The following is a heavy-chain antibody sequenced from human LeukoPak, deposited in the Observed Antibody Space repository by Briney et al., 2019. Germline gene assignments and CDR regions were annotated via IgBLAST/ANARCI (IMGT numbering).Heavy chain of an antibody. J-gene: IGHJ4*02. CDR2: IIPIFGTA. Sequence: GLEWMGGIIPIFGTANYAQKFQGRVTITADESTSTAYMELSSLRSEDTAVYYCARDSYRQVYYDSSGYYAFDYMGQVTSVT. D-gene: IGHD3-22*01. CDR3: ARDSYRQVYYDSSGYYAFDY. V-gene: IGHV1-69*01.